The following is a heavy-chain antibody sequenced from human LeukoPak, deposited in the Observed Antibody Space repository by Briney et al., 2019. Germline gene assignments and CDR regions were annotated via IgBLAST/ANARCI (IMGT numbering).Heavy chain of an antibody. CDR2: IYSGGST. CDR1: GFTVSSNY. CDR3: ARSSSTSWTTYFDY. Sequence: GGSLRLSCAASGFTVSSNYMSWVRQAPGKGLEWVSVIYSGGSTYYADFVKGRFTISRDNSENTLYLQMNSLRAEDTAVYYCARSSSTSWTTYFDYWGQGTLVTVSS. V-gene: IGHV3-53*01. D-gene: IGHD2-2*01. J-gene: IGHJ4*02.